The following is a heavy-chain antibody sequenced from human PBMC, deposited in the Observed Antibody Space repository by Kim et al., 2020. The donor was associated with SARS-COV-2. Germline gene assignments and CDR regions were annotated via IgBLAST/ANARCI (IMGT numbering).Heavy chain of an antibody. J-gene: IGHJ6*02. CDR2: T. Sequence: TEYGDSAKGRFTISTNSAKNSVYLQMNNVRVEDTALYYCGKDITAGGMDVWGQGTTVIVSS. D-gene: IGHD3-10*01. V-gene: IGHV3-9*01. CDR3: GKDITAGGMDV.